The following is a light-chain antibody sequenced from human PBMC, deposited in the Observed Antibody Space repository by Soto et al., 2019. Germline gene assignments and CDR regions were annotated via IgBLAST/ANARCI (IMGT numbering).Light chain of an antibody. Sequence: QSALTQPASVSGSPGESITISCSGTTSDVGGHNFVSWFQQHPGKAPKMVIYAVDQRPSGVSIRFSGSKSGNTASLTISGLQTEDEADYYCSSYTRSSIWVFGGGPKLTVL. CDR2: AVD. CDR1: TSDVGGHNF. CDR3: SSYTRSSIWV. J-gene: IGLJ3*02. V-gene: IGLV2-14*01.